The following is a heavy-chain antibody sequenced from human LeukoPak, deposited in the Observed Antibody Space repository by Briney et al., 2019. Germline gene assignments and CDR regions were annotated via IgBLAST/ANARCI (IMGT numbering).Heavy chain of an antibody. D-gene: IGHD6-6*01. V-gene: IGHV1-69*05. J-gene: IGHJ6*03. CDR2: IIPIFGTA. CDR3: ARGLGSTIAALNYYYMDV. Sequence: ASVKVSCTASGGTFSSYAISWVRQAPGQGLEWMGGIIPIFGTANYAQKFQGRVTITTDGSTSTAYMELSSLRSEDTAVYYCARGLGSTIAALNYYYMDVWGKGTTVTVSS. CDR1: GGTFSSYA.